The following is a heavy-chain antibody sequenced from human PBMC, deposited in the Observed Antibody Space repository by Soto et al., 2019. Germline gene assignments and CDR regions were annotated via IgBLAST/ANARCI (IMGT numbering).Heavy chain of an antibody. V-gene: IGHV3-21*01. CDR1: GFTFSTYS. Sequence: EVQLVESGGGLVKPGGSLRLSCAASGFTFSTYSMNWVRQAPGKGLEWVPSISSSSSYIYYADPVKGRITISKDNAKNSLYLQMNSLRAEDTAVYYCARGVGPSWSYYNSYFDYWGQGTLVTVSS. CDR3: ARGVGPSWSYYNSYFDY. D-gene: IGHD3-10*01. CDR2: ISSSSSYI. J-gene: IGHJ4*02.